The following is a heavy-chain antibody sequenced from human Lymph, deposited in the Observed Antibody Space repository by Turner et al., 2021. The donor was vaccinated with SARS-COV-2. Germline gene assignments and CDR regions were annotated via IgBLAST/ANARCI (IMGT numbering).Heavy chain of an antibody. D-gene: IGHD3-3*01. V-gene: IGHV3-7*03. Sequence: EVQLVVTGGGMVEPVGCLRLSWAAPGSTLGRDWMSWVRQAPGKGLEWVANIKQGGSEIYDVDSVKSRFTNSRDNAKNSLYLQMTSLRADDTAVYFCAGVAVRFEWSDGYHYCYAMDVWGQGTTVTVSS. CDR1: GSTLGRDW. CDR3: AGVAVRFEWSDGYHYCYAMDV. J-gene: IGHJ6*02. CDR2: IKQGGSEI.